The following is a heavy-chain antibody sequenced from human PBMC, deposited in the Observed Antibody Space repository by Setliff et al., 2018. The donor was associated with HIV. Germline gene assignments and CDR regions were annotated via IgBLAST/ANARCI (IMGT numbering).Heavy chain of an antibody. V-gene: IGHV4-61*05. Sequence: PSETLSLTCTVSGGSISSSSHYWNGIRQSPGRGLEWIGFIFSSGSTKYNPSLKSRVTISVDTSKNQFSLKLSSVTAADTAVYYCARHSPSDYWGQGTLVTVSS. CDR3: ARHSPSDY. J-gene: IGHJ4*02. CDR1: GGSISSSSHY. CDR2: IFSSGST.